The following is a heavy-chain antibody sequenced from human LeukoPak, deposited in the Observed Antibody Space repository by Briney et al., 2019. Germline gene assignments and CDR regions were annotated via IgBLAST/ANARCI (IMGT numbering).Heavy chain of an antibody. CDR2: IYYSGST. D-gene: IGHD2-2*01. J-gene: IGHJ6*03. CDR1: GGSISSGGYY. CDR3: ATLVPADYYYYMDV. Sequence: SETLSLTCTVSGGSISSGGYYWSWIRQHPGKGLEWIGYIYYSGSTYYNPSLKSRVTISVDTSKNQISLKLSSVTAADTAVYYCATLVPADYYYYMDVWGKGTTVTVSS. V-gene: IGHV4-31*03.